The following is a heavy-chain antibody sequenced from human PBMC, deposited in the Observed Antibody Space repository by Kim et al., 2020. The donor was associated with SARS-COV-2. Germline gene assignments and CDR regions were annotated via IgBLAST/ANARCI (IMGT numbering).Heavy chain of an antibody. J-gene: IGHJ5*02. D-gene: IGHD3-22*01. Sequence: YADSVKGRFTVSRDNARNTLYLQMNSLRNEDTALYYCARGVYYYDSNAFGPWGQGTLVTVSP. CDR3: ARGVYYYDSNAFGP. V-gene: IGHV3-74*01.